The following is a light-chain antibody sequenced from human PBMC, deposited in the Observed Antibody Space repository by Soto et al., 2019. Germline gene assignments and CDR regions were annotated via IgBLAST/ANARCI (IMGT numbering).Light chain of an antibody. Sequence: QSALTQPPSVSGSPGQSVTISCTGTSTDFVSYNRVSWYQQPPGTAPKLIIYEASNRPSGVPDRFSGSKSGNTASLTISGPPAADGADYYCSLYTSENPFVFGTGTKVPAL. CDR1: STDFVSYNR. V-gene: IGLV2-18*01. CDR2: EAS. J-gene: IGLJ1*01. CDR3: SLYTSENPFV.